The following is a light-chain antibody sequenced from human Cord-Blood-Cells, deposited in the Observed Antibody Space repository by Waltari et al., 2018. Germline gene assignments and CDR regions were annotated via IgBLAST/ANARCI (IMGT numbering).Light chain of an antibody. Sequence: AIQMTQSPSSLSASVGDRVTLTCRASQGIRNDLGWYQQKPGKAPKLLIYAASSLQSGVPSRFSGSGSGTDFTLNISSLQPEDFATYYCLQDYNYPRTFGQGTKVEIK. CDR3: LQDYNYPRT. CDR1: QGIRND. CDR2: AAS. V-gene: IGKV1-6*01. J-gene: IGKJ1*01.